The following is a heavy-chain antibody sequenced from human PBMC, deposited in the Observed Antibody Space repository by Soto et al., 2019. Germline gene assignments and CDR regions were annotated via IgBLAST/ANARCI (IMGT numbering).Heavy chain of an antibody. J-gene: IGHJ3*02. V-gene: IGHV4-59*01. Sequence: QVHLQESGPGLVKPSETLSLTCTVSGGSISSYYWSWIRQPPGKGLEWIGYIYYNGSTNYNPPLKRRVTISVDTSKNQFSLKLSSVTAADTAVYYCARVYGLGPFYIWGQGTMVTVSS. D-gene: IGHD4-17*01. CDR2: IYYNGST. CDR3: ARVYGLGPFYI. CDR1: GGSISSYY.